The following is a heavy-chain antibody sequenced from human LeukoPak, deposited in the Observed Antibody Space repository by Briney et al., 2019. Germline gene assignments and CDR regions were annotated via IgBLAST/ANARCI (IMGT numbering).Heavy chain of an antibody. Sequence: SQTLSLTCTVSGGSISSGDYYWSWIRQPPGKGLEWIGYIYYSGSTYYNPSLKSRVTISVDTSKNQFSLKLSSVTAVDTAVYYCARDRVYSYGRNFDYWGQGTLVTVSS. D-gene: IGHD5-18*01. V-gene: IGHV4-30-4*01. CDR2: IYYSGST. J-gene: IGHJ4*02. CDR1: GGSISSGDYY. CDR3: ARDRVYSYGRNFDY.